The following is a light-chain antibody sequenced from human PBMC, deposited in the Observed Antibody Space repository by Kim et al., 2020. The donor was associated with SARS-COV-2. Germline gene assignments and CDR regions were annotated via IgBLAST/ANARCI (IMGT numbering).Light chain of an antibody. Sequence: VSPGQTASVTCSGDKLGVTYASWYHQKPGPSPVVVIFRDNRRPSGIPERFSGSNSGNTATLTISGTQAMDEADYYCQAWDSSIYVFGTGTKVTVL. V-gene: IGLV3-1*01. CDR3: QAWDSSIYV. CDR2: RDN. CDR1: KLGVTY. J-gene: IGLJ1*01.